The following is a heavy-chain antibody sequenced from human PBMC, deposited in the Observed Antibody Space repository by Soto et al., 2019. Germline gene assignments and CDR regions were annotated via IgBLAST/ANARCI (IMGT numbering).Heavy chain of an antibody. CDR2: ISSSSSYI. CDR1: GFTFSSYS. J-gene: IGHJ6*02. CDR3: ARDRGYCSGGSCYSCGMDV. D-gene: IGHD2-15*01. V-gene: IGHV3-21*01. Sequence: GGSLRLSCAASGFTFSSYSMNWVRQAPGKGLEWVSSISSSSSYIYYADSVKGRFTISRDNAKNSLYLQMNSLRAEDTAVYYCARDRGYCSGGSCYSCGMDVWGQGTTVTVSS.